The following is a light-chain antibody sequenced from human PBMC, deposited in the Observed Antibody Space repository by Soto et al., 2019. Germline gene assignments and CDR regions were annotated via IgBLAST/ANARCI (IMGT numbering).Light chain of an antibody. CDR2: EAT. Sequence: QSALTQPASVSGSPKQSITISCTGTSNDVGRYNLVSWYQHHPGKAPKVMIYEATKRPSGVSNRFSGSKSGNTASLTISGLQTEDEADYYCCAYAGSGTVVFGGGTQLTVL. CDR1: SNDVGRYNL. V-gene: IGLV2-23*01. J-gene: IGLJ3*02. CDR3: CAYAGSGTVV.